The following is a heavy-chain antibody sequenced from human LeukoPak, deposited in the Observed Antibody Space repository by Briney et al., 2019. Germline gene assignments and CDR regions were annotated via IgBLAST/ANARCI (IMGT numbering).Heavy chain of an antibody. CDR3: AVSIQAPAIPAFDY. D-gene: IGHD2-21*02. Sequence: ASVKVSCNTSGNNFSRYIHWMRQAPGQGLERMGWIDPHSGGTNSAQKFQGRVTMTRDTSISAAYMELTSLRSDDTAVYYCAVSIQAPAIPAFDYWGQGTLVTVSS. CDR2: IDPHSGGT. V-gene: IGHV1-2*02. J-gene: IGHJ4*02. CDR1: GNNFSRY.